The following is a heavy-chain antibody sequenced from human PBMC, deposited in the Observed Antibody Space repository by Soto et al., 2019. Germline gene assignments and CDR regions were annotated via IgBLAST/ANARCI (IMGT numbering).Heavy chain of an antibody. D-gene: IGHD4-17*01. V-gene: IGHV3-33*01. CDR2: IWYDGSNK. Sequence: QVQLVESGGGVVQPGRSLRLSCAASGFTFSSYGMHWVRQAPGKGLEWVAVIWYDGSNKYYADSVKGRFTISRDNSKNTLYLQMNSLRAEDTAVYYCARGPIPFTVITSFDYWGQGTLVTVSS. CDR1: GFTFSSYG. CDR3: ARGPIPFTVITSFDY. J-gene: IGHJ4*02.